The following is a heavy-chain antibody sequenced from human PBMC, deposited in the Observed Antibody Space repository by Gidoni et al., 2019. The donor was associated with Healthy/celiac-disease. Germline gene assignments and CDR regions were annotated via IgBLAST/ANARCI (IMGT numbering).Heavy chain of an antibody. V-gene: IGHV3-21*01. CDR3: ARDGVYADAFDI. CDR2: ISSSSSYI. J-gene: IGHJ3*02. D-gene: IGHD2-8*01. CDR1: GLPFSSYS. Sequence: EVQLVESGGGLVKPGGSLRLSCAASGLPFSSYSMNWVRQAPGKGLEWVSSISSSSSYIYYADSVKGRFTISRDNAKNSLYLQMNSLRAEDTAVYYCARDGVYADAFDIWGQGTMVTVSS.